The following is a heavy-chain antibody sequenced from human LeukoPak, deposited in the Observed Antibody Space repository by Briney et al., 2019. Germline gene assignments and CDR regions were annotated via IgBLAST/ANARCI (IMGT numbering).Heavy chain of an antibody. Sequence: GGSLRLSCAASVFTFSSYGMSWVRQAPGKGLEWVSTISAGGDTYYADSVKGRFTISRDNSKNTLYLQMNSLRAEDTAVYYCAELGITMIGGVWGKGTTVTISS. V-gene: IGHV3-23*01. D-gene: IGHD3-10*02. CDR2: ISAGGDT. J-gene: IGHJ6*04. CDR3: AELGITMIGGV. CDR1: VFTFSSYG.